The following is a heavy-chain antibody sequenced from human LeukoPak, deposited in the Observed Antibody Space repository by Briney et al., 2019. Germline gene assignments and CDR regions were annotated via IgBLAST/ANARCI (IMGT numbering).Heavy chain of an antibody. CDR2: ILYDASNK. V-gene: IGHV3-33*01. D-gene: IGHD6-13*01. J-gene: IGHJ5*02. Sequence: GGSLRLSCAASGFTFSSFGMHCVRQAPGKGLEWVAVILYDASNKYYADSVKGRFTTSRDNSKNTLFSQMNSMRDDDTAVYYCVRGVGVSRFNYFDPWGQGTLVIVSS. CDR3: VRGVGVSRFNYFDP. CDR1: GFTFSSFG.